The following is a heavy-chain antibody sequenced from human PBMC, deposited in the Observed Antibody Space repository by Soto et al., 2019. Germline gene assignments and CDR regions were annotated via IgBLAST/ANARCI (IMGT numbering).Heavy chain of an antibody. V-gene: IGHV3-74*01. D-gene: IGHD1-26*01. CDR1: GFSLSPYF. CDR3: ARENWYSLDV. Sequence: PGGSLRLSCAASGFSLSPYFMAWVRQAPGMGLVLVSHVTGDGSKTNYADSVRGRFTISRDNAKNTLYLQMNSLRGEDTAMYYCARENWYSLDVWGQGTTVTVS. J-gene: IGHJ6*02. CDR2: VTGDGSKT.